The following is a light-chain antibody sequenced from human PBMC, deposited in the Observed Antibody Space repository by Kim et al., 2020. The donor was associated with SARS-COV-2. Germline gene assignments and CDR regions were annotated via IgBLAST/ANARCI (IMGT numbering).Light chain of an antibody. CDR1: QGISSY. CDR3: QQYYSYPLS. J-gene: IGKJ3*01. Sequence: ASTGDRVTITCRASQGISSYLAWYQQKPGKAPKLLIYAASTLQSGVPSRFSGSGSGTDFTLTIICLQSEDFATYYCQQYYSYPLSFGPGTKVDIK. CDR2: AAS. V-gene: IGKV1-8*01.